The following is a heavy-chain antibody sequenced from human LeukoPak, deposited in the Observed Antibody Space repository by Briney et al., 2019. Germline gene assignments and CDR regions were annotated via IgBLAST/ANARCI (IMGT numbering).Heavy chain of an antibody. CDR3: ARYGDYGAFDI. CDR2: ISGSSSTR. Sequence: GGSLRLSCAASGFTFSSYSMNWVRQAPGKGLEWVPYISGSSSTRYYADSVKGRFTISRDNAKNSLYLQMNSLRAEDTSVYYCARYGDYGAFDIWGQGTMVTVSS. J-gene: IGHJ3*02. V-gene: IGHV3-48*01. D-gene: IGHD4-17*01. CDR1: GFTFSSYS.